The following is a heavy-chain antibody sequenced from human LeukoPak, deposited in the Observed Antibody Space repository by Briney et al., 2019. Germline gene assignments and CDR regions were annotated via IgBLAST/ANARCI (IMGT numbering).Heavy chain of an antibody. CDR3: AKLDYGENFDY. D-gene: IGHD4-17*01. Sequence: GGSLRLSCAASGFTFSSYSMNWVRQAPGKGLEWVSAISGSGGSTYYADSVKGRFTISRDNSKNTLYLQMNSLRAEDTAVYYCAKLDYGENFDYWGQGTLVTVSS. CDR1: GFTFSSYS. CDR2: ISGSGGST. J-gene: IGHJ4*02. V-gene: IGHV3-23*01.